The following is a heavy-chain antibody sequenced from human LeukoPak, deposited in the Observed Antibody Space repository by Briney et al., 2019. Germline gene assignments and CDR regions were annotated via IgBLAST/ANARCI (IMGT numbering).Heavy chain of an antibody. CDR1: GFTFSTYW. CDR3: ARIGSTWCIFDF. D-gene: IGHD6-13*01. V-gene: IGHV3-7*01. Sequence: GGSLRLSCAASGFTFSTYWMTWVRQAPGKGLEWVANIKMDGSEKYYQDSVKGRFTISRDNAKNSVYLQMDSLRAEDTAVYYCARIGSTWCIFDFWGQGTLVTASS. J-gene: IGHJ4*02. CDR2: IKMDGSEK.